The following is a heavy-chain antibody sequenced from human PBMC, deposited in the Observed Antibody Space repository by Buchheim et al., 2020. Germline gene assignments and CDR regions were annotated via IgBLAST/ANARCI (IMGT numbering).Heavy chain of an antibody. J-gene: IGHJ6*02. Sequence: QVQLQQWGAGLLKPSETLSLTCAVYGGSFSGYYWSWIRQPPGKGLEWIGEINHSGSTNYNPSLKSRVTISVDTSKNQFSLKLSSVTAADTAVYYCARSSSSWYGLGYYYYGMDVWGQGTT. CDR1: GGSFSGYY. CDR3: ARSSSSWYGLGYYYYGMDV. CDR2: INHSGST. D-gene: IGHD6-13*01. V-gene: IGHV4-34*01.